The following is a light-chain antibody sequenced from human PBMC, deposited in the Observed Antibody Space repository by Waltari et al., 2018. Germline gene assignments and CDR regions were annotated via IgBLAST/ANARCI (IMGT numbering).Light chain of an antibody. V-gene: IGLV2-14*01. CDR1: SSDVGGYNY. CDR2: EVN. Sequence: HSALTQPASVSGSPGQSLTISCTGTSSDVGGYNYVSWYQQHPGKAPKLMIYEVNNRPSVISSRFSGSKSGNTASLTIPGLQAEDAADYYCSSYTSSTTYVFGTGTKVTVL. CDR3: SSYTSSTTYV. J-gene: IGLJ1*01.